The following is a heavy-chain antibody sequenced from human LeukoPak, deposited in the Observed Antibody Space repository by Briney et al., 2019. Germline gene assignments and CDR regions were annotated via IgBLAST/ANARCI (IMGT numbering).Heavy chain of an antibody. CDR3: ASLRSNIVVVPAAHYYYGMDV. CDR2: ISYDGSNK. J-gene: IGHJ6*02. D-gene: IGHD2-2*01. CDR1: GFTFSSYA. Sequence: PGGSLRLSCAASGFTFSSYAMHWVRQAPGKGLEWVAVISYDGSNKYYADSVKGRFTISRDNSKNTLYLQMNSLRAEDTAVYYCASLRSNIVVVPAAHYYYGMDVWGQGTTVTVSS. V-gene: IGHV3-30-3*01.